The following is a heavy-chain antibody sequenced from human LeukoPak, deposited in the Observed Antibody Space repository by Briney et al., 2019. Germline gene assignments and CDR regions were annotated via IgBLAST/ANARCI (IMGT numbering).Heavy chain of an antibody. J-gene: IGHJ4*02. CDR2: ISYDGSNK. CDR1: GFTFSSYA. CDR3: ASRMITFGGVGPYFDY. V-gene: IGHV3-30-3*01. D-gene: IGHD3-16*01. Sequence: GGSLRLSCAASGFTFSSYAMSWVRQAPGKGLEWVAVISYDGSNKYYADSVKGRFTISRDNSKNTLYLQMNSLRAEDTAVYYCASRMITFGGVGPYFDYWGQGTLVTVSS.